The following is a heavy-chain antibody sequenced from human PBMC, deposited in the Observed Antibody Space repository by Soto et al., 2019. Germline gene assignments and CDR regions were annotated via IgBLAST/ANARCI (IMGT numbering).Heavy chain of an antibody. D-gene: IGHD3-22*01. CDR3: ARHPNYYDSSGYYYSDY. CDR2: IYPGDSDT. CDR1: GYSFTSYW. V-gene: IGHV5-51*01. Sequence: GESLKISCKGSGYSFTSYWIGWVRQMPGKGLEWMGIIYPGDSDTRYSPSFQGQVTISADKSISTAFLHWSSLKASDTAMYYCARHPNYYDSSGYYYSDYWGQGTLVTVSS. J-gene: IGHJ4*02.